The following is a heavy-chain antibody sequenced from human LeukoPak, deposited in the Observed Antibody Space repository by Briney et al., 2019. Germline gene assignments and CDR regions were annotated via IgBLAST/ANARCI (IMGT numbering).Heavy chain of an antibody. CDR3: AKVVGYYGSGSYYYYYYYGMDV. Sequence: GGSLRLSCAASGFTFSSYGMHWVRQAPGKGLEWVAVISYDGSNKYYADSVKGRFTISRDNSKNTLYLQMNSLRAEDTAVYYCAKVVGYYGSGSYYYYYYYGMDVWGQGTTVTVSS. V-gene: IGHV3-30*18. J-gene: IGHJ6*02. D-gene: IGHD3-10*01. CDR1: GFTFSSYG. CDR2: ISYDGSNK.